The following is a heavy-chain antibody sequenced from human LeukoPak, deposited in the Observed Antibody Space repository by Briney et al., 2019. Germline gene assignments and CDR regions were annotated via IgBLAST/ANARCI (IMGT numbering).Heavy chain of an antibody. CDR1: GGSLSGYY. Sequence: SETLALTCAVYGGSLSGYYWSWIRQPQGKWLEWIGEINHSGSTNYNPSLKSRVTISVDTSKNQFSLKLSSVPASDTAVYYCARKDIVVVVATTSTSFDPWGQGTLVTVSS. CDR3: ARKDIVVVVATTSTSFDP. J-gene: IGHJ5*02. V-gene: IGHV4-34*01. D-gene: IGHD2-15*01. CDR2: INHSGST.